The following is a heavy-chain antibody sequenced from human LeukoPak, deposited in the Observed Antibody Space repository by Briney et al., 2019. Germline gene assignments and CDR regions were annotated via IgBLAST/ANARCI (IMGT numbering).Heavy chain of an antibody. Sequence: GGSLRLSCAASGFTFSRYWMLCVRQAPGKGLVWVSRINGDGSSTSYADSVKGRFTISRDNAKNTLYLQMNSLRAEDTAVYYCARAGKWYSSSWYVRWGQGTLVTVSS. CDR1: GFTFSRYW. J-gene: IGHJ4*02. CDR2: INGDGSST. V-gene: IGHV3-74*01. CDR3: ARAGKWYSSSWYVR. D-gene: IGHD6-13*01.